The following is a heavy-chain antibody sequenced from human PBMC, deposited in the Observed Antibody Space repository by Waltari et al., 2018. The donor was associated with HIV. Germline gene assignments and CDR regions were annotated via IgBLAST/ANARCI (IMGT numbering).Heavy chain of an antibody. V-gene: IGHV4-34*01. CDR3: ARVSDVSDSSFDY. Sequence: QVQLQQGRDGVQTPSQRMCPTCVCAVASYTCLHPFGLAQPPGKGLEWIGEINQRGSTNYNPSLKIRVTILVDTSKNQFSLKLNSLTAADTAVYFCARVSDVSDSSFDYWGQGTLVTVSS. J-gene: IGHJ4*02. CDR2: INQRGST. CDR1: VASYTCLH. D-gene: IGHD2-21*01.